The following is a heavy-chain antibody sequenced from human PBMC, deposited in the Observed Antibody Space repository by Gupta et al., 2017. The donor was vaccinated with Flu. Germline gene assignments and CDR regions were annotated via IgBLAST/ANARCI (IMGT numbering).Heavy chain of an antibody. D-gene: IGHD6-13*01. CDR2: ITPNSGGT. CDR3: ARLWGVAATRPPTVTSASDH. J-gene: IGHJ4*02. Sequence: GLELMGRITPNSGGTMTAQNFQGMVTMTTDTSISTVYMGLNRLTSDDTAVYYCARLWGVAATRPPTVTSASDHWGQGTLVTVSS. V-gene: IGHV1-2*06.